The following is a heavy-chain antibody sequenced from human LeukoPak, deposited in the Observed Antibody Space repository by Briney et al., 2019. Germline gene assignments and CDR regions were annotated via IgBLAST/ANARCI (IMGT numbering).Heavy chain of an antibody. D-gene: IGHD3-22*01. J-gene: IGHJ6*02. CDR1: GFTFSSYG. CDR2: ISYDGSNK. Sequence: GGSLRLSCAASGFTFSSYGMHWVRQAPGKGLEWVAVISYDGSNKYHADSVKGRFTISRDNSKNTLYLQMNSLRAEDTAVYYCAKDPYDSSGYYSLFYYYYYGMDVWAKGPRSPSP. V-gene: IGHV3-30*18. CDR3: AKDPYDSSGYYSLFYYYYYGMDV.